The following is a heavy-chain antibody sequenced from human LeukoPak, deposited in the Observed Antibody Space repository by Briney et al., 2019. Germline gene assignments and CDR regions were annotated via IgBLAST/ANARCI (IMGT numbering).Heavy chain of an antibody. J-gene: IGHJ4*02. Sequence: GGSLTLSCAASGFTFSNYWMSWVRQAPGRGLEWVANMNQNQSEKFYVDSVRGRFTISRDNAKNSLYLQMNSLRGEDTAVYYCFRHLVVPGAGADYWGQRTLVTVSS. V-gene: IGHV3-7*01. CDR1: GFTFSNYW. CDR3: FRHLVVPGAGADY. CDR2: MNQNQSEK. D-gene: IGHD2-15*01.